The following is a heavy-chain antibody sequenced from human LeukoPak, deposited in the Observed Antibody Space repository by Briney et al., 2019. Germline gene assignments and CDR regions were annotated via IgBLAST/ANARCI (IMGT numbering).Heavy chain of an antibody. Sequence: GGSLRLSCAASGFAFNNYAMRWVRQAPGKGLEWVSVISGGGDITNYADSVKGRFTISRDNSKNTLYLQMNSLRAEDTAVYYCAKVKRGKNQWLLPKATDYWGQGTLVTVSS. V-gene: IGHV3-23*01. J-gene: IGHJ4*02. CDR2: ISGGGDIT. D-gene: IGHD6-19*01. CDR3: AKVKRGKNQWLLPKATDY. CDR1: GFAFNNYA.